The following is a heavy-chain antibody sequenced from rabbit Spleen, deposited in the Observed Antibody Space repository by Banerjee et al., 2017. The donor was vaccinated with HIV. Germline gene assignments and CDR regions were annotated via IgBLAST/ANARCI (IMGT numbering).Heavy chain of an antibody. D-gene: IGHD4-1*01. Sequence: QDQLVESGGGLVQPGGSLKLSCKASGFDFSSYGVSWVRQAPGKGLEWIGYIDPVFGIAVYASWVNGRFTISSHNAQNTLYLQLNSLTAADTATYFCVREVAAKFNLWGPGTLVTVS. V-gene: IGHV1S47*01. CDR3: VREVAAKFNL. J-gene: IGHJ4*01. CDR2: IDPVFGIA. CDR1: GFDFSSYG.